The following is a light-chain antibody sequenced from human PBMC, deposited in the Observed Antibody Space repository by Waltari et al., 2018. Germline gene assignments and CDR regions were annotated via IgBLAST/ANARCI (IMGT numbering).Light chain of an antibody. CDR2: KAS. Sequence: DIQMTQSPSTLSASVGDRVTITCRASQSISSWLAWYQQRPGKAPNLLIYKASSLESGVPSRFSGSGSETEFTLTISSLQPDDFATYYCQHYNSYSPTFGQGTKVEIK. CDR1: QSISSW. V-gene: IGKV1-5*03. J-gene: IGKJ1*01. CDR3: QHYNSYSPT.